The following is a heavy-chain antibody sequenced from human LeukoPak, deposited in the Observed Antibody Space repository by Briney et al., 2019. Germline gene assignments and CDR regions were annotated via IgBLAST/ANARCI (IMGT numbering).Heavy chain of an antibody. CDR1: GFSFSSYT. V-gene: IGHV3-21*01. D-gene: IGHD5-12*01. J-gene: IGHJ4*02. CDR2: ISSRSTYI. CDR3: ARGPSGYHNT. Sequence: GGSLRLSCAASGFSFSSYTMNWVRQAPGKGLEWVSSISSRSTYIYYADSLKGRFTISRDNAKNSLYLQMNSLRAEDTAVYYCARGPSGYHNTGGQGTLVTVSS.